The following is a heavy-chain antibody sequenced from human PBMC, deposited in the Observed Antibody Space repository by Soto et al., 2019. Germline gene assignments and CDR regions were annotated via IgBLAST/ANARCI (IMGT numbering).Heavy chain of an antibody. D-gene: IGHD3-10*01. CDR3: ARDSGWPILNFDN. V-gene: IGHV3-30*03. J-gene: IGHJ4*02. CDR1: GFTFRTYG. CDR2: ISDDGSNK. Sequence: GGSLRLSCAASGFTFRTYGMHWVRQAPGKGLEWVAVISDDGSNKYNIAPMEGRFTISKEMSKNTAFLQMNALRHEDTAVYFCARDSGWPILNFDNWGQGTPVTVSS.